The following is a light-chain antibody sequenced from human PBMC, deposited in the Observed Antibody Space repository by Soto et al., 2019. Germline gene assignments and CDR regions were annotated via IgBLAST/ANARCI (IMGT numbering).Light chain of an antibody. CDR1: QGISNY. V-gene: IGKV1-27*01. CDR3: QTYNSAPRT. J-gene: IGKJ1*01. CDR2: AAS. Sequence: DIQMTQSASSLSASVGDRVTITCRASQGISNYLAWYQQKPGKVPKLLIYAASTLQSGVPSRFSRSGSATDFTLTISRLQPEDGATYYCQTYNSAPRTFGQGTKVEIK.